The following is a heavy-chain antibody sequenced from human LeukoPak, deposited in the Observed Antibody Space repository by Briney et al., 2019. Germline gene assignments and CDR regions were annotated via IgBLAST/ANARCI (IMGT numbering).Heavy chain of an antibody. Sequence: SETLSLTCAVYGGSFSGYYWSWIRQPPGRGLEWIGEINHSGSTNYNPSLKSRVTISVDTSKNQFSLKLSSVTAADTAVYYCARGRRVTMVRGVNYYYGMDVWGQGTTVTVSS. CDR2: INHSGST. D-gene: IGHD3-10*01. J-gene: IGHJ6*02. CDR1: GGSFSGYY. V-gene: IGHV4-34*01. CDR3: ARGRRVTMVRGVNYYYGMDV.